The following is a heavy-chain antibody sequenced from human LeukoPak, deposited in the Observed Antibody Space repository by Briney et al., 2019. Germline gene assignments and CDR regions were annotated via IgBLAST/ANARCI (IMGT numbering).Heavy chain of an antibody. CDR3: ARFTDSSGYEN. J-gene: IGHJ4*01. D-gene: IGHD3-22*01. Sequence: GGSLRLSCAASGFTFSSYGMHWVRQAPGKGLEWVSSISSSSSYIYYADSVKGRFTISRDNAKNSLYLQMNSLRAEDTAVYYCARFTDSSGYENWGHGTLVTVSS. V-gene: IGHV3-21*01. CDR2: ISSSSSYI. CDR1: GFTFSSYG.